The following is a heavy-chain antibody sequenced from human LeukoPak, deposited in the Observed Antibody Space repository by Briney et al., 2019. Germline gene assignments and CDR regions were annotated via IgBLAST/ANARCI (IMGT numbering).Heavy chain of an antibody. D-gene: IGHD6-19*01. CDR2: ISGGGENT. J-gene: IGHJ5*02. CDR3: GKDGGQYSSGPEFDP. CDR1: GIVFSNTA. Sequence: PGGSLKLSCAASGIVFSNTAMNWARQSPGRGLEWVSAISGGGENTFYADSVKGRFTISRDNSKNTLYLQMNSLRADDTAIYYCGKDGGQYSSGPEFDPRGQGALVTVSS. V-gene: IGHV3-23*01.